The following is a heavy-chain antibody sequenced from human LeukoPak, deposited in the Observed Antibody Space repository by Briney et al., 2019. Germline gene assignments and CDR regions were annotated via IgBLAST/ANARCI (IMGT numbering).Heavy chain of an antibody. V-gene: IGHV3-23*01. Sequence: GGSLRTSCTASGFSFRNYAMGWVRQAPGKGLGWGATISRSGGGTYYAGSVKGRSTTSRNNSTITPYLQITSLRAEATAVNSWATREGTMVREVAGAFDIWGQGTMVTVSS. CDR3: ATREGTMVREVAGAFDI. CDR2: ISRSGGGT. J-gene: IGHJ3*02. CDR1: GFSFRNYA. D-gene: IGHD3-10*01.